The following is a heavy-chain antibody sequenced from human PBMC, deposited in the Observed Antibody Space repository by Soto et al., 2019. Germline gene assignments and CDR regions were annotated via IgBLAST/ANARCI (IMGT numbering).Heavy chain of an antibody. CDR1: GGSISSSNW. Sequence: QVQLQESGPGLVKPSGTLSLTCAVSGGSISSSNWWSWVRQPPGKGLEWIGEIYHSGSTNYNPSLKSRVTMTVDKSQSQFSLKPRSVTAAAAAVYYCARDHLWFGDFNTWGMDVWGQGTTVTVAS. V-gene: IGHV4-4*02. D-gene: IGHD3-10*01. J-gene: IGHJ6*02. CDR2: IYHSGST. CDR3: ARDHLWFGDFNTWGMDV.